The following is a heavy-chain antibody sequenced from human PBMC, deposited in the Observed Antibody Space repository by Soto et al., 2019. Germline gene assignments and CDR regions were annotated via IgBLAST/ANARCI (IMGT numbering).Heavy chain of an antibody. CDR3: ARGDHLYSFWSTDSSPPEYYFYGMDV. J-gene: IGHJ6*02. D-gene: IGHD3-3*01. CDR1: GYTFTSYD. V-gene: IGHV1-8*01. CDR2: MNPKSGKS. Sequence: ASVKVACKASGYTFTSYDINWVRQATGQGPEWLGWMNPKSGKSGYAQKFQGRVSMTRDTSISTAYMELGSLKSEDTAVYYCARGDHLYSFWSTDSSPPEYYFYGMDVWGQGTTVTVSS.